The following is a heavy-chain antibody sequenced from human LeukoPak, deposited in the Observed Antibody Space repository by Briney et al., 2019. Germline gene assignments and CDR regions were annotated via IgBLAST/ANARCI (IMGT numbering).Heavy chain of an antibody. CDR1: GGSFSGYY. J-gene: IGHJ4*02. CDR3: ARGPLLMYSYGLPHFDY. D-gene: IGHD5-18*01. Sequence: SETLSLTCAVYGGSFSGYYWSWIRQPPGKGLEWIGYIYYSGSTNYNPSLKSRVTISVDTSKNQFSLKLSSVTAADTAVYYCARGPLLMYSYGLPHFDYWGQGTLVTVSS. V-gene: IGHV4-59*01. CDR2: IYYSGST.